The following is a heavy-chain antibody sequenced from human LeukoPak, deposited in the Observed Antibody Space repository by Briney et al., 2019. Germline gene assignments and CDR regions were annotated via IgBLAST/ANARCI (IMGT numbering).Heavy chain of an antibody. CDR3: AHEKREVGATTTWGLFDY. CDR2: IYWNDDK. J-gene: IGHJ4*02. D-gene: IGHD1-26*01. Sequence: KGSGPTLVNPTPTLTLTCTFSGFSLSTSGVGVGWIRQPPGKALEWLALIYWNDDKRYSPSLKSRLTITKDTSKNQVVLTMTNMDPVDTATYYCAHEKREVGATTTWGLFDYWGQGTLVTVSS. CDR1: GFSLSTSGVG. V-gene: IGHV2-5*01.